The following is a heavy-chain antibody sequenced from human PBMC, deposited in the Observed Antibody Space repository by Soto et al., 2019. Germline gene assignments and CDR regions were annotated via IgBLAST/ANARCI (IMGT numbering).Heavy chain of an antibody. D-gene: IGHD2-15*01. J-gene: IGHJ4*02. V-gene: IGHV3-23*01. CDR2: ISGSGGST. Sequence: GGSLRLSCAASVFTFSSYAMSWVRQAPGKGLEWVSAISGSGGSTYYADSVKGRFTISRDNSKNTLYLQMNSLRAEDTAVYYCAKDYPPYCSGGSCYSGYWGQGTLVTVSS. CDR3: AKDYPPYCSGGSCYSGY. CDR1: VFTFSSYA.